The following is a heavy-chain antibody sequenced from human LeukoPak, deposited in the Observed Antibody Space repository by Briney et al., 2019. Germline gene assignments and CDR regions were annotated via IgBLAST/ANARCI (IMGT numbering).Heavy chain of an antibody. D-gene: IGHD4-17*01. CDR2: ISYDGSNK. V-gene: IGHV3-30*04. CDR1: GFTFSSYS. CDR3: ARGDGDRSYYFDY. J-gene: IGHJ4*02. Sequence: GGSLRLSCAASGFTFSSYSMHWVRQAPCKGLEWVAVISYDGSNKYYADSVKGRFTISRDNSKNTLYLQMNSLRAEDTAVYYCARGDGDRSYYFDYWGQGTLVTVSS.